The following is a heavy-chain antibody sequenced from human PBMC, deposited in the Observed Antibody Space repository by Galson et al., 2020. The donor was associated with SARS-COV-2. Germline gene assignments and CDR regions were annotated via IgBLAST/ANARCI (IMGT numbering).Heavy chain of an antibody. CDR3: ATPRLQTIDAFDF. D-gene: IGHD2-15*01. CDR2: ISGNGGSA. CDR1: GFTFSRYA. Sequence: GGSLRLSCAASGFTFSRYAMSWVRQAPGKGLEWVSAISGNGGSAYYADSVKGRFTISRDNSKNTLYVQMNSLRAEDTAVYYCATPRLQTIDAFDFWGQGTMVTVSS. J-gene: IGHJ3*01. V-gene: IGHV3-23*01.